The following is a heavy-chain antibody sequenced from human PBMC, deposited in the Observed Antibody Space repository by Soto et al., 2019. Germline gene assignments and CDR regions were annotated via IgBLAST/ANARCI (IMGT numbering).Heavy chain of an antibody. D-gene: IGHD3-10*01. V-gene: IGHV1-18*04. J-gene: IGHJ4*02. CDR2: IRAYNGNT. CDR1: GYTFTSYD. Sequence: QVQLVQSGAEVKKPGASVKVSCKASGYTFTSYDISWVRQAPGQGLEWMGWIRAYNGNTKFAQKFQGRVTMAADTSTSTAYMELRSLRSDDTAVYYCARNYGSGSNDLDYWGQGTLVTVSS. CDR3: ARNYGSGSNDLDY.